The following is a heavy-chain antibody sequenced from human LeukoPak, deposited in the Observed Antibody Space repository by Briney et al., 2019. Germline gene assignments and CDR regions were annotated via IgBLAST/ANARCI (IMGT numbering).Heavy chain of an antibody. CDR3: ARRLLGYCSGGSCYSGYFQH. Sequence: GSLRLSCAASGFTFSSHWMSWVRQPPGKGLEWIGEINHSGSTNSNPSLKSRVTISVDTSKNQFSLKLSSVTAADTAMYYCARRLLGYCSGGSCYSGYFQHWGQGTLVTVSS. CDR1: GFTFSSHW. CDR2: INHSGST. V-gene: IGHV4-34*01. D-gene: IGHD2-15*01. J-gene: IGHJ1*01.